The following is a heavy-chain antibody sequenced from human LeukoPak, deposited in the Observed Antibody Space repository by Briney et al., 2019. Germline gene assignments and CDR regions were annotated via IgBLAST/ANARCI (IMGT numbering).Heavy chain of an antibody. CDR2: IRSKANSYAT. CDR1: GFTFSGSA. V-gene: IGHV3-73*01. Sequence: PGGSLRLSCAASGFTFSGSAMHWVRQASGKGLEWVGRIRSKANSYATAYAASVKGRFTISRDDSKNTAYLQMNSLKTEDTAVYYCTRHGGGPTNRFDPWGQGTLVTVSS. J-gene: IGHJ5*02. CDR3: TRHGGGPTNRFDP. D-gene: IGHD3-16*01.